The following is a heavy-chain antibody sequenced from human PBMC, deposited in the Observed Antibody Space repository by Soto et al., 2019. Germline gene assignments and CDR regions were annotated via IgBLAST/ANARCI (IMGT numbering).Heavy chain of an antibody. CDR2: INHSGST. V-gene: IGHV4-34*01. D-gene: IGHD3-10*01. J-gene: IGHJ4*02. CDR3: ARGITSDY. CDR1: GGSFSGYY. Sequence: SETLSLTCAVYGGSFSGYYWSWIRQPPGKGLEWIGEINHSGSTNYNPSLKSRVTISVDTSKNQFSLKLSSVTAADTAVYYCARGITSDYWGQGTLVTVSS.